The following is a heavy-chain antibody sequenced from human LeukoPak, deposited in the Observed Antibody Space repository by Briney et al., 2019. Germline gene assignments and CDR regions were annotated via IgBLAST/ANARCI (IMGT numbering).Heavy chain of an antibody. Sequence: GASVKVSCKASGYTFTSYDINWVRQATGQGLEWMGGMNPNSGNTGYAQKFQGRVTMTRNTSISTAYMELSSLRSEDTAVYYCASLPYDYVWGSYRYTGGDDAFDIWGQGTMVTVSS. CDR3: ASLPYDYVWGSYRYTGGDDAFDI. CDR1: GYTFTSYD. V-gene: IGHV1-8*01. J-gene: IGHJ3*02. D-gene: IGHD3-16*02. CDR2: MNPNSGNT.